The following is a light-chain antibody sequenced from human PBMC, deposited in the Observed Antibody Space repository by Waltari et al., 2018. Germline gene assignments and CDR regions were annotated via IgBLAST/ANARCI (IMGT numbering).Light chain of an antibody. CDR1: SSDVGGYNH. CDR3: SSFTSSSTWV. J-gene: IGLJ3*02. V-gene: IGLV2-14*03. Sequence: QSALTQPASVSGSPGQSITISCTGTSSDVGGYNHVSWYQQHPGKAPRLMIYGVSNRPSGVYNRFSGSKSGNTASLTISGLQAEDEADYYCSSFTSSSTWVFGGGTKLTVL. CDR2: GVS.